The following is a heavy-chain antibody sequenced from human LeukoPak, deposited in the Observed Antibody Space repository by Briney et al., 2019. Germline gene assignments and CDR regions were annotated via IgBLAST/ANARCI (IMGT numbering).Heavy chain of an antibody. V-gene: IGHV4-38-2*02. J-gene: IGHJ4*02. CDR1: HYSISSNYY. D-gene: IGHD3-22*01. Sequence: SDTLSLTCTVSHYSISSNYYWGWIRQPPGKGMEWIGSIYHSGSTYYNPPLKSRVTISVDTSKNQFSLKLTSVAAADTAVYYCARSSGYMSYWGQGTLVTVSS. CDR3: ARSSGYMSY. CDR2: IYHSGST.